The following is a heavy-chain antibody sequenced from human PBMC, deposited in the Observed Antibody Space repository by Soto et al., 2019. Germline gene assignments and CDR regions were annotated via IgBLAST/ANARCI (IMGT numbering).Heavy chain of an antibody. Sequence: HPGGSLRLSCAASGFSFGSYTMHWVRQCPGKGLEWLALISKDGTKTYFADSVKGRFSISRDNSRNTLYLQMSSLRADDTAVYYCARDEDWNYYLDYWGQGALVTVSS. D-gene: IGHD1-7*01. CDR3: ARDEDWNYYLDY. CDR1: GFSFGSYT. CDR2: ISKDGTKT. V-gene: IGHV3-30-3*01. J-gene: IGHJ4*02.